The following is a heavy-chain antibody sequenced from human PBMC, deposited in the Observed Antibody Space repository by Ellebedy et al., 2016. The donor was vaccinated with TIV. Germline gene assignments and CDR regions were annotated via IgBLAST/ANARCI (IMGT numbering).Heavy chain of an antibody. Sequence: SETLSLXXAVYGGSFSGYYWSWIRQPPGKGLEWIGEINHSGSTNYNPSLKSRVTISVDTSKNQFSLKLSSVTAADTAVYYCARDSGSSFDIWGQGTMVTVSS. D-gene: IGHD6-13*01. J-gene: IGHJ3*02. CDR3: ARDSGSSFDI. CDR2: INHSGST. CDR1: GGSFSGYY. V-gene: IGHV4-34*01.